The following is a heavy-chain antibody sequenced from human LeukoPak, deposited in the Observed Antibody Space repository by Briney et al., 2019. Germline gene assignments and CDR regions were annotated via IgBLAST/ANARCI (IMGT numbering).Heavy chain of an antibody. V-gene: IGHV1-18*01. D-gene: IGHD1-26*01. Sequence: GASVKVSCKASGYTFTSYGISWVRQAPGQGLEWMGWISAYNGNTNYAQKLQGGVTMTTDTSTSTAYMELRSLRSDDTAVYYCARDGYDGRGSGSYYAGDYWGQGTLVTVSS. CDR1: GYTFTSYG. CDR2: ISAYNGNT. CDR3: ARDGYDGRGSGSYYAGDY. J-gene: IGHJ4*02.